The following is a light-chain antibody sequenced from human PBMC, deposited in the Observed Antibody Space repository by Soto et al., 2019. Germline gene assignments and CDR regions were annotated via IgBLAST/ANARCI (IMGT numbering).Light chain of an antibody. J-gene: IGLJ1*01. Sequence: QSVLTQPPSVSGAPGQRVTISCTGSSSNIGAGYGVNWYQQLPGTAPKLLIFGDSNRPSGVPDRFSGSKSGTSASLVITGLQADDEADYYCQSNDNGLSGSDVFGTGTKLTVL. V-gene: IGLV1-40*01. CDR1: SSNIGAGYG. CDR2: GDS. CDR3: QSNDNGLSGSDV.